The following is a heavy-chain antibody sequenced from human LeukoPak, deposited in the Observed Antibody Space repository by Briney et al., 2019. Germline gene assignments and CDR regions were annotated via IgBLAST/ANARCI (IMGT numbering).Heavy chain of an antibody. D-gene: IGHD2-2*01. CDR3: AKPVVPAARLFDF. V-gene: IGHV3-23*01. CDR1: GFTFSSYG. CDR2: ITGSGSST. Sequence: GGSLRLSCAASGFTFSSYGMSWVRQAPGKGLEWVSGITGSGSSTYYADSVKGRFTISRDNSKNTLYLQMNSLRVEDAAAYYCAKPVVPAARLFDFWGQGTLVTVSS. J-gene: IGHJ4*02.